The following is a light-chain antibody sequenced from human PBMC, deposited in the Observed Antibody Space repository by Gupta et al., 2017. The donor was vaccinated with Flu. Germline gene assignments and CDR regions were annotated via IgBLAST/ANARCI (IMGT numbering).Light chain of an antibody. Sequence: KLTCTLSSGHSSYAITCHQQQPEKGPRYLMKVNSDGSHTKGDGIPDRFSGSSSGAERYLTISSLQAEDEADYYCQTGGTGTPWVFGTGTKLTVL. CDR1: SGHSSYA. J-gene: IGLJ3*02. V-gene: IGLV4-69*01. CDR3: QTGGTGTPWV. CDR2: VNSDGSH.